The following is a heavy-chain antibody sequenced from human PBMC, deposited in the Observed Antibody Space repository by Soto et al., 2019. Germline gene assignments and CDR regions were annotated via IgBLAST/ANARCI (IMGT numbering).Heavy chain of an antibody. D-gene: IGHD3-16*01. CDR3: THRGGATVGLYYFHY. CDR2: IYWHDDK. CDR1: GFSLSTTGVG. Sequence: SGPTLVNPTQTLTLTCTFSGFSLSTTGVGVSWIRQPPGKALEWLALIYWHDDKRYSPSLKSRLTITKDISKNQVVLTMTNMDPVDTATYYCTHRGGATVGLYYFHYWGQGALVTVSS. V-gene: IGHV2-5*01. J-gene: IGHJ4*02.